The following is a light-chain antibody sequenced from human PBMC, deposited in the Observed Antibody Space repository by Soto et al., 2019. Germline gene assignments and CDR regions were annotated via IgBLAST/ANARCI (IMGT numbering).Light chain of an antibody. CDR3: SSYTSSSSLV. J-gene: IGLJ2*01. Sequence: QSVLTQPASVSGSPGQSITISCTGTSSDVGGYKYVSWYQQHPGKVPKLMIYEVSNRPSGVSHRFSGSKSGNTASLTISGLQAEDEADYYCSSYTSSSSLVFGGGTQLTVL. CDR2: EVS. V-gene: IGLV2-14*01. CDR1: SSDVGGYKY.